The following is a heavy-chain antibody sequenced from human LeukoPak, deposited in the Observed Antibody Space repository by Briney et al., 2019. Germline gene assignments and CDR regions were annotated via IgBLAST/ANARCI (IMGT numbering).Heavy chain of an antibody. CDR3: ARESSKTYYYDSSGYYYGY. Sequence: ASVKVSCKASGYTFTGYYMYWVRQAPGQGLEWLGWINPNSGGTNYAQKFQGRVTMTRDTSISTAYMEMSRLRSDDTAVYYCARESSKTYYYDSSGYYYGYWGQGTLVTVSS. V-gene: IGHV1-2*02. D-gene: IGHD3-22*01. J-gene: IGHJ4*02. CDR1: GYTFTGYY. CDR2: INPNSGGT.